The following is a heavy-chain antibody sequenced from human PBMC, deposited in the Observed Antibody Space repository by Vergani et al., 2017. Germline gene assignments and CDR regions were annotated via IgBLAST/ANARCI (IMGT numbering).Heavy chain of an antibody. CDR2: INPNSGGT. CDR1: GYTFTGYY. Sequence: QVQLVQSGAEVKKPGASVKVSCKASGYTFTGYYMHWVRQAPGQGLEWMGWINPNSGGTNYAQKFQGRVTMTRDTSISTAYMELSRLRSDDTAEYYCASNYGLSSSWYLSAFDIWGQGTMVTVSS. J-gene: IGHJ3*02. V-gene: IGHV1-2*02. CDR3: ASNYGLSSSWYLSAFDI. D-gene: IGHD6-13*01.